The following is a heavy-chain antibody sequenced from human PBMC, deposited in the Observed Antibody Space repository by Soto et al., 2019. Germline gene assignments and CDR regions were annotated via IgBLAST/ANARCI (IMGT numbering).Heavy chain of an antibody. V-gene: IGHV4-31*03. Sequence: PSETLSLTCTVSGGSISSGGYYWSWIRQHQGKGLEWIGYIYYSGSTNYNPSLQSRVTISVDTSKNQFSLKLSAVTAADTAVYYCARDSSVGVGSYNFYYYYGMDVWGQGTTVTVSS. CDR1: GGSISSGGYY. D-gene: IGHD3-10*01. J-gene: IGHJ6*02. CDR3: ARDSSVGVGSYNFYYYYGMDV. CDR2: IYYSGST.